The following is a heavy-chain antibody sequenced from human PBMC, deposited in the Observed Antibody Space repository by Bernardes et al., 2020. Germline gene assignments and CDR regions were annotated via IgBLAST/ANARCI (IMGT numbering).Heavy chain of an antibody. D-gene: IGHD1-1*01. CDR2: IRSRTYGGTT. CDR3: SRFQLSGDGMDV. V-gene: IGHV3-49*03. Sequence: GGSLRLSCRTSGFTFADHAIHWLRQAPGKGLEWVGFIRSRTYGGTTENAASVRDRVSISRDDSKSTAYLEMNSLKTEDTAVYYCSRFQLSGDGMDVWGQGTTGTVSS. CDR1: GFTFADHA. J-gene: IGHJ6*02.